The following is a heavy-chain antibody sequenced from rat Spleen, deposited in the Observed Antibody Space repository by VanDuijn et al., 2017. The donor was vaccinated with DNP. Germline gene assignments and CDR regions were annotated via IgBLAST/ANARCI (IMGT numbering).Heavy chain of an antibody. J-gene: IGHJ2*01. V-gene: IGHV5-25*01. CDR1: GFTFSNYD. Sequence: EVQLVESGGGLVQPGRSLKLSCAASGFTFSNYDMAWVRQAPTKGLEWVASISTSGGSTYYRDSVKGRFTVSRDNAKSTLYLQMDSLRSEDTATYYCARHTGGDYWGQGVMVTVSS. CDR2: ISTSGGST. CDR3: ARHTGGDY. D-gene: IGHD1-11*01.